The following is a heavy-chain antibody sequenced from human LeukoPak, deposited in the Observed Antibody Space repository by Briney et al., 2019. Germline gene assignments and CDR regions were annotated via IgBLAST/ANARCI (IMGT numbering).Heavy chain of an antibody. CDR1: GGTFSSYA. D-gene: IGHD4-23*01. V-gene: IGHV1-69*05. J-gene: IGHJ3*02. CDR2: IIPIFGTA. Sequence: GASVKVSCKASGGTFSSYAISWVRQAPGQGLEWMGGIIPIFGTANYAQKFQGRVTMTRNTSISTAYMELSSLRSEDTAVYYCAGAMTTVVTGDAFDIWGQGTMVTVSS. CDR3: AGAMTTVVTGDAFDI.